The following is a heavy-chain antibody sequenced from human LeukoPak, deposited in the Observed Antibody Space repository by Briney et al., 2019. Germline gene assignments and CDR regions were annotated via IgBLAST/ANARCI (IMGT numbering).Heavy chain of an antibody. CDR3: ARDSGVDTAMVDFDY. D-gene: IGHD5-18*01. CDR1: GFTFSSYG. V-gene: IGHV3-33*01. CDR2: IWYDGSNK. Sequence: PGRSLRLSCAASGFTFSSYGMHWVRQAPGKGLEWVAVIWYDGSNKYYADSVKGRFTISRDNSKNTLYLQMNSLRAEDTAVYYCARDSGVDTAMVDFDYWGQGTLVTVYS. J-gene: IGHJ4*02.